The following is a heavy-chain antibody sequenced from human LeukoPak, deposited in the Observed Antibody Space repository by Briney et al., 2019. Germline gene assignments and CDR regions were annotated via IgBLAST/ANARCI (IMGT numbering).Heavy chain of an antibody. J-gene: IGHJ4*02. Sequence: SETLSLTCAVSGGSISSGGYSWSWIRQPLGRGLEWIGYIYYSGSTNYNPSLKSRVTIAVDTSKNQFSLRLSSVTAADTAFYYCARDRGVSGFDYWGQGTLVTVSS. CDR1: GGSISSGGYS. V-gene: IGHV4-61*08. CDR3: ARDRGVSGFDY. D-gene: IGHD6-13*01. CDR2: IYYSGST.